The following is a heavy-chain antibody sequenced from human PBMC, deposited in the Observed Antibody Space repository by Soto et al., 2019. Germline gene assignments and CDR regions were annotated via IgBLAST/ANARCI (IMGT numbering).Heavy chain of an antibody. V-gene: IGHV1-69*06. CDR1: GGTFSSYA. D-gene: IGHD2-21*01. Sequence: SVKVSCKASGGTFSSYAISWVRQAPGQGLERMGGIIPIFGTANYAQKFQGRDTITADKSTSTAYMELSSLRSEDTAVDYCAGYLFRGDGYSSSYGMDVWGEGXTVTVSS. CDR3: AGYLFRGDGYSSSYGMDV. CDR2: IIPIFGTA. J-gene: IGHJ6*04.